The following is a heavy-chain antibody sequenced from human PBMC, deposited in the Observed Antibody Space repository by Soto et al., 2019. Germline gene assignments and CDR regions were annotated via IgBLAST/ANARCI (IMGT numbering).Heavy chain of an antibody. CDR3: ARAYRNYDFWSGYYSDP. Sequence: ASVKVSCEASGYTFTSYGISWVRQAPGQGLEWMGWISAYNGNTNYAQKLQGRVTMTTDTSTSTAYMELRSLRSDDTAVYYCARAYRNYDFWSGYYSDPWGQGTLVTVSS. V-gene: IGHV1-18*01. CDR1: GYTFTSYG. J-gene: IGHJ5*02. CDR2: ISAYNGNT. D-gene: IGHD3-3*01.